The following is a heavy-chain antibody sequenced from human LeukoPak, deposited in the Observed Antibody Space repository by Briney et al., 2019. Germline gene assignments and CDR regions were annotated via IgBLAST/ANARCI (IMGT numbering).Heavy chain of an antibody. Sequence: SETLSLTCTVSGGSVSSGSYYWSWIRQPPGKGLEWIGNIFYSGSTNYNPSLKSRVTISLDTSKNQFSLKLSSVTAADTAVYYCARELCSGGSCGKFDYWGQGTLVTASS. V-gene: IGHV4-61*01. D-gene: IGHD2-15*01. CDR2: IFYSGST. CDR3: ARELCSGGSCGKFDY. CDR1: GGSVSSGSYY. J-gene: IGHJ4*02.